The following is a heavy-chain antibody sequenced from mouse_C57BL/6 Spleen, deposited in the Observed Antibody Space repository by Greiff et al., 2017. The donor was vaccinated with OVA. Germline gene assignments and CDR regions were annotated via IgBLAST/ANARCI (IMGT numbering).Heavy chain of an antibody. CDR1: GYAFSSSW. Sequence: QVHVKQSGPELVKPGASVKISCKASGYAFSSSWMNWVKQRPGKGLEWIGRIYPGDGDTNYNGKFKGKATLTADKSSSTAYMQLSSLTSEDSAVYFCARVVYGSYGYFDVWGTGTTVTVSS. J-gene: IGHJ1*03. V-gene: IGHV1-82*01. CDR3: ARVVYGSYGYFDV. D-gene: IGHD2-1*01. CDR2: IYPGDGDT.